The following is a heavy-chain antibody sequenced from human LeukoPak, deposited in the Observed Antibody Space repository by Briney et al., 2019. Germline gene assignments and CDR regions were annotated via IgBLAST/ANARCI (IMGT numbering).Heavy chain of an antibody. CDR3: TTDIPIWEVYAKAYYYGMDV. CDR1: GFTFSNAW. CDR2: IKSKTDGGTT. V-gene: IGHV3-15*01. Sequence: NPGGSLRLSCAASGFTFSNAWMSWVRQAPGKGLEWVGRIKSKTDGGTTDYAAPVKGRFTISRDDSKNTLYLQMNSLKTEDTAVYYCTTDIPIWEVYAKAYYYGMDVWGQGTTVTVSS. D-gene: IGHD2-8*01. J-gene: IGHJ6*02.